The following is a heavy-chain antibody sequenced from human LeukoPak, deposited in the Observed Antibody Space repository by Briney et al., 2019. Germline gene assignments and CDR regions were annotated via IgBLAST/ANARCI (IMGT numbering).Heavy chain of an antibody. CDR3: AKDRGEQWLVTSFDY. CDR2: ISYDGSNK. D-gene: IGHD6-19*01. J-gene: IGHJ4*02. V-gene: IGHV3-30*18. Sequence: PGGSLRLSCAASGFTFSSYGIHWVRQAPGKGLEWVAVISYDGSNKYYVDSVKGRFTISRDNFKNTLYLQMNSLRDEDTAVYYCAKDRGEQWLVTSFDYWGQGTLVTVSS. CDR1: GFTFSSYG.